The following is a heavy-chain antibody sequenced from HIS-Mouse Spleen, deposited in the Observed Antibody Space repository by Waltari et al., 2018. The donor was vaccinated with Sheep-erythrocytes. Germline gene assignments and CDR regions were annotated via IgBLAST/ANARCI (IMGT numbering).Heavy chain of an antibody. J-gene: IGHJ4*02. Sequence: QVQLQESGPGLVKPSETLSPTCTVAGGSISSYYWSWIRQPPGKGLEWIGYIYYSGSTNYNPSLKSRVTISVDTSKNQFSLKLSSVTAADTAVYYCARLELGQFDYWGQGTLVTVSS. V-gene: IGHV4-59*08. CDR2: IYYSGST. CDR3: ARLELGQFDY. D-gene: IGHD1-26*01. CDR1: GGSISSYY.